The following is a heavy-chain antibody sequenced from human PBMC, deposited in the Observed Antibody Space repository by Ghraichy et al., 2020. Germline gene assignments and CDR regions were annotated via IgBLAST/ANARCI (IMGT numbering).Heavy chain of an antibody. Sequence: GSLRLSCAASGFTFSTYGMHWIRQAPGKGLEWVAVIWYDGSNPYYVDSVKGRFTISRDNSKNTLNLQMNSLRVEDTAVYYCAREYSSLYYYYYYGMDVWGQGTTVTVSS. V-gene: IGHV3-33*08. D-gene: IGHD6-13*01. CDR2: IWYDGSNP. CDR1: GFTFSTYG. CDR3: AREYSSLYYYYYYGMDV. J-gene: IGHJ6*02.